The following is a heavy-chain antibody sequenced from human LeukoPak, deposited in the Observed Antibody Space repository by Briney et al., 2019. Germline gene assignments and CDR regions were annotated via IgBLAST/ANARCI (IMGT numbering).Heavy chain of an antibody. CDR2: ISSSSSYI. D-gene: IGHD6-19*01. V-gene: IGHV3-21*01. Sequence: GGSLRLSCAASGFTFSSYSMNWVRQAPGKGLEWVSSISSSSSYIYYADSVKGRFTISRDNAKNSLYLQMNSLRAEDTTVYYCAREKAVAARGDFDYWSQGTLVTVSS. CDR1: GFTFSSYS. CDR3: AREKAVAARGDFDY. J-gene: IGHJ4*02.